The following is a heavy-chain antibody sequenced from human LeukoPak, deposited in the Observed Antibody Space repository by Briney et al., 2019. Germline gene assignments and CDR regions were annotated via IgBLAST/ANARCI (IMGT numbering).Heavy chain of an antibody. CDR2: ISGDGTRT. V-gene: IGHV3-43*02. D-gene: IGHD3-22*01. J-gene: IGHJ3*02. Sequence: PGGSLRLSCAASGFTFDDYAMHWVRQAPGTGLEWVSLISGDGTRTYYADSVKGRLTISRDNSKNSLYLQMNSLRTEDTALYYCAKDYHITMIVVVINYAFDIWGQGTMVTVSS. CDR1: GFTFDDYA. CDR3: AKDYHITMIVVVINYAFDI.